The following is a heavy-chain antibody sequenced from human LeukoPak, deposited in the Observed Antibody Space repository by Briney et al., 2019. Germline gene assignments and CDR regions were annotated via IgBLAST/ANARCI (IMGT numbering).Heavy chain of an antibody. CDR1: GYTFTGYY. J-gene: IGHJ4*02. CDR2: INPNSGGT. CDR3: ARVVAARPQEFDY. V-gene: IGHV1-2*02. D-gene: IGHD6-6*01. Sequence: GASVKVSCKASGYTFTGYYMHWVRQAPGQGLEWMGWINPNSGGTNYAQKFQGRVTMTRDTSISTAYMELRRLRSDDTAVYYCARVVAARPQEFDYWGQGTLVTVSS.